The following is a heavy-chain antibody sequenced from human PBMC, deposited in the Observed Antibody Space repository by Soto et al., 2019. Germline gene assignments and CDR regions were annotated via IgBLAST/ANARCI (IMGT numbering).Heavy chain of an antibody. D-gene: IGHD3-16*01. CDR2: MNPDSGDA. CDR1: GYTFTTYD. Sequence: ASVKVSCKASGYTFTTYDINWVRQATGQGLEWMGWMNPDSGDAGYAQKFQGRITMTRSTSISTAYMELSSLRSDDTAVYYCARQLWGKGVFDIWGQGAMVTVSS. CDR3: ARQLWGKGVFDI. V-gene: IGHV1-8*01. J-gene: IGHJ3*02.